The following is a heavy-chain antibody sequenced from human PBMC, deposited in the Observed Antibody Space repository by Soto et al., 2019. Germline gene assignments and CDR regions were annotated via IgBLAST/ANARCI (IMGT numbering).Heavy chain of an antibody. J-gene: IGHJ6*03. CDR2: IYDRGST. V-gene: IGHV4-4*02. CDR1: SGSLSSSNW. CDR3: ATRMTDTRVYYYYYMDV. D-gene: IGHD2-15*01. Sequence: QMQLQESGPGLVKPSGTLSLTCAVSSGSLSSSNWWSWVRQSPGKGLEWIGEIYDRGSTKYSPSLKSRVTISVDKPKNQVSLKLISVTAADSAIYYCATRMTDTRVYYYYYMDVWGKGTAVTVSS.